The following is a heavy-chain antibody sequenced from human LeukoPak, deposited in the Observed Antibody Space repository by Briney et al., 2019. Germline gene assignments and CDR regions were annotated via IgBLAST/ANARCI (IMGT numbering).Heavy chain of an antibody. V-gene: IGHV1-69*13. D-gene: IGHD6-13*01. J-gene: IGHJ4*02. CDR2: IIPIFGTA. CDR1: GGTFSSYA. CDR3: ANWGAAAGSVAGDYFDY. Sequence: SVKVSCKASGGTFSSYAISWVRQAPGQGLEWMGGIIPIFGTANYAQKFQGRVTITADESTSTAYMELSSLRSEDTAVYYCANWGAAAGSVAGDYFDYWGQGTLVTVSS.